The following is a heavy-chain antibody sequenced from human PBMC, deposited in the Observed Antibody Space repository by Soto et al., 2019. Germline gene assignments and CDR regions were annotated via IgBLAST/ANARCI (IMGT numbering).Heavy chain of an antibody. V-gene: IGHV4-30-4*01. CDR2: IYYSGST. CDR3: AGDSRGFDS. J-gene: IGHJ5*01. Sequence: SETLSLTYTVSGGSISSGDYYWCWIRQPPGKGLEWIGYIYYSGSTYYNPSLKSRVTISVDTSKNQFSLKLSSVTAADTAVYYCAGDSRGFDSWGQGTLVTVSS. CDR1: GGSISSGDYY.